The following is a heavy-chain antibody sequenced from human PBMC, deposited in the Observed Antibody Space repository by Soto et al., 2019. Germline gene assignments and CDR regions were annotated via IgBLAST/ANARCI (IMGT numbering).Heavy chain of an antibody. CDR1: GGSISSYY. D-gene: IGHD3-3*01. Sequence: SETLSLTCTVSGGSISSYYWSWIRQPPGKGLEWIGYIYYSGSTNYNPSLKSRVTISVDTSKNQFSLKLSSVTAADTAVYYGARGGLYYDFWSGYYTHNWFDXWGQGTLVTVSS. V-gene: IGHV4-59*12. CDR2: IYYSGST. J-gene: IGHJ5*02. CDR3: ARGGLYYDFWSGYYTHNWFDX.